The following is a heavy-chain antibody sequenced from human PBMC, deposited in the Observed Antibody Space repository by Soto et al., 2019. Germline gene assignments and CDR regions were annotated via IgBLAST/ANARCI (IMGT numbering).Heavy chain of an antibody. D-gene: IGHD2-2*01. CDR3: ARARFCTSTSCYHYFDF. Sequence: SETLSLTCTVSGGSISSSSWSWIRQPPGRGLEWIGYIYNNGRTDYNPSLKSRVTISVDTSKNHFSLKLSSVTPADSAVYYCARARFCTSTSCYHYFDFWGQGTLVTVSS. V-gene: IGHV4-59*01. CDR1: GGSISSSS. J-gene: IGHJ4*02. CDR2: IYNNGRT.